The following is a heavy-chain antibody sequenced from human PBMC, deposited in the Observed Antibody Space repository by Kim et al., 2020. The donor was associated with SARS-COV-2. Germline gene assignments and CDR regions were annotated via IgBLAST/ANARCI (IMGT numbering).Heavy chain of an antibody. CDR3: VRQSYSGSLGVYYFDF. D-gene: IGHD1-26*01. J-gene: IGHJ4*02. Sequence: QTLSLTCAISGDSVSRNVVTWNWVRQSPSRGLEWLGRTYERSKWFSDYAVSVKSRIIINADPSQNQFSLVLKSVTPEDTAIYYCVRQSYSGSLGVYYFDFWGQGSLVTVSS. CDR1: GDSVSRNVVT. V-gene: IGHV6-1*01. CDR2: TYERSKWFS.